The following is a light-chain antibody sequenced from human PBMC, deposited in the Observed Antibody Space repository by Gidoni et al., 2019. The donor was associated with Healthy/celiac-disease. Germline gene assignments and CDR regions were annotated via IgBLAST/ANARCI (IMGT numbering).Light chain of an antibody. J-gene: IGKJ1*01. Sequence: DIQMTQSPSTLSASVGDRVTITCRASQSISSWLAWYQQKAGKAPKLLNYKACSLESGVPSRFSGSGSGTEFTLTISSQQHDDFATYYYQQYNSYSRTFGQGTKVEIK. CDR1: QSISSW. CDR3: QQYNSYSRT. V-gene: IGKV1-5*03. CDR2: KAC.